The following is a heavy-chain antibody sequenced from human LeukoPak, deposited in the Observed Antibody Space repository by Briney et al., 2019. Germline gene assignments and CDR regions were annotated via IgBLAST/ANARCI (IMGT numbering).Heavy chain of an antibody. CDR1: GYTFTSYG. Sequence: ASVKVSCKASGYTFTSYGISWVRQAPGQGLEWMGWISGSNGNTNYAQKLQGRVTMTTDTSTSTAYMELRSLRSDDTAVYYCARDPGSRRYFDLWGRGTLVTVSS. CDR3: ARDPGSRRYFDL. D-gene: IGHD1-26*01. CDR2: ISGSNGNT. J-gene: IGHJ2*01. V-gene: IGHV1-18*01.